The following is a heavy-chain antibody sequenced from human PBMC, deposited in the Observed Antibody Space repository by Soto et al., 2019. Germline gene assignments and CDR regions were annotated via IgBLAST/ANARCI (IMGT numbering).Heavy chain of an antibody. J-gene: IGHJ3*02. CDR2: TYYRSKWYN. CDR3: TRATWLDYAFDI. CDR1: GDSVSSDRAA. D-gene: IGHD6-19*01. V-gene: IGHV6-1*01. Sequence: SQTLSLTCAISGDSVSSDRAAWNWIRQSPSRGLEWLGRTYYRSKWYNDYVGSVKSRITINPDTSKNQFSLQLNSMTPEDTAVYYCTRATWLDYAFDIWGQGTMVTVSS.